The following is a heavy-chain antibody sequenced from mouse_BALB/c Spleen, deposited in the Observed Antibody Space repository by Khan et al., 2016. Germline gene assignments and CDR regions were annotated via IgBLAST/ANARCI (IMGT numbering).Heavy chain of an antibody. J-gene: IGHJ2*01. Sequence: EVQLQESGPSLVKPSQTLSLTCSVTGDSITSGFWNWIRKFPGNKLEYMGYISYSGNTFYNPSLKSRISITRDTSKNQYSLQLNSVTTEDTATYYCTKYSQYDFDYWGQGTTLTVSS. CDR2: ISYSGNT. CDR3: TKYSQYDFDY. CDR1: GDSITSGF. V-gene: IGHV3-8*02.